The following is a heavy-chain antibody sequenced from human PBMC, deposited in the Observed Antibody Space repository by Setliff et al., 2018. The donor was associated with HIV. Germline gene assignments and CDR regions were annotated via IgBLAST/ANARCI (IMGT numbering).Heavy chain of an antibody. J-gene: IGHJ4*02. Sequence: ASVKVSCKASGYTFSSYGLHWVRQGPGQGLEWMGIITPSGGSRRYEQKFQGRLTMTRDMSTSTVHMDLSRLRPEDAAVYYCARDVYVYDILTGYHFDYWGQGTLVTVS. CDR2: ITPSGGSR. V-gene: IGHV1-46*01. D-gene: IGHD3-9*01. CDR1: GYTFSSYG. CDR3: ARDVYVYDILTGYHFDY.